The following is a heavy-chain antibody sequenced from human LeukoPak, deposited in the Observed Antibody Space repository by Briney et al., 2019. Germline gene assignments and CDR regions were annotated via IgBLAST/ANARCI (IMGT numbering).Heavy chain of an antibody. CDR3: ARDQPFSGYRENYFDY. J-gene: IGHJ4*02. CDR1: GYTFTSYY. V-gene: IGHV1-46*01. D-gene: IGHD3-22*01. CDR2: INPSGGST. Sequence: ASVKVSCKASGYTFTSYYMHWVRQAPGQGLEWMGIINPSGGSTSYARKFQGRVTMTRDTSTSTVYMELSSLRSEDTAVYYCARDQPFSGYRENYFDYWGQGTLVTVSS.